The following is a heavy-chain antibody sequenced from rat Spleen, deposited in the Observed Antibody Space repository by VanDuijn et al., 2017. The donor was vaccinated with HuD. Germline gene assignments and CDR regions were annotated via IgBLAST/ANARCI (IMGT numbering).Heavy chain of an antibody. Sequence: QVQLKESGPGLVQPSQTLSLTCTVSGFSLTSNSVHWVRQPPGKGLEWMGGIWGDGSTDYNSALRSRLGMNRDTSKSQVFLKMNSLQTDDTAIYFCTRSEGSYYYDGTYYYPFAYWGQGTLVTVSS. J-gene: IGHJ3*01. CDR1: GFSLTSNS. CDR3: TRSEGSYYYDGTYYYPFAY. CDR2: IWGDGST. V-gene: IGHV2-1*01. D-gene: IGHD1-12*02.